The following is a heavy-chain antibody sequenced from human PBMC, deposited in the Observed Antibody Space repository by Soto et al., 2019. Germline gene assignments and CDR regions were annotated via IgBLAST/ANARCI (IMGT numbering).Heavy chain of an antibody. Sequence: EVQLVESGGGLVKPGGSLRLSCAASGFTFSSYSMNWVRQAPGKGLEWVSSISSSSSYIYYADSVKGRFTISRDNAKNSXYXXMNSLRAEDTAVYYCARVDDYDHSSGFSYFHAFGIWGQGTMVTVSS. CDR3: ARVDDYDHSSGFSYFHAFGI. V-gene: IGHV3-21*01. CDR1: GFTFSSYS. CDR2: ISSSSSYI. D-gene: IGHD3-22*01. J-gene: IGHJ3*02.